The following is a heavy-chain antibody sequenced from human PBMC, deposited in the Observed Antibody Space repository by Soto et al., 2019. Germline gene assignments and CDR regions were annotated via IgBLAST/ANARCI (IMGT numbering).Heavy chain of an antibody. D-gene: IGHD3-10*01. J-gene: IGHJ6*02. Sequence: GGSLRLSCATSGCTCGSVWMSWVRQAPGKGLEWVASIKQEGREKWYGDSVKGRFTISRDNAKNSLYLQMNSLRAEDTAVYYCAFGEESRYYYYGMDVWGQGTTVTVSS. CDR3: AFGEESRYYYYGMDV. V-gene: IGHV3-7*01. CDR2: IKQEGREK. CDR1: GCTCGSVW.